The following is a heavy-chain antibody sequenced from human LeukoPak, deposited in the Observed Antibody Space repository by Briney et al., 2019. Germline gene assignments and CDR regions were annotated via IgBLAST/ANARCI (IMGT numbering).Heavy chain of an antibody. CDR3: ATERGVGAPNWFDP. CDR2: TSFDGSNK. D-gene: IGHD1-26*01. J-gene: IGHJ5*02. CDR1: GFTFSGYG. V-gene: IGHV3-30*03. Sequence: PGGSLRLSCAASGFTFSGYGMHWVRQAPGKGLEWVAVTSFDGSNKYYADSVQGRFTISRDNSKNTLYLQMNSLRAEDAAVYYCATERGVGAPNWFDPWGQETLVTVSS.